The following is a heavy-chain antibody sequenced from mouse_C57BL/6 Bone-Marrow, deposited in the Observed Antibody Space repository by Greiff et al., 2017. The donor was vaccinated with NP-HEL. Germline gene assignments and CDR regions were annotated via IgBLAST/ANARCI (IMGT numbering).Heavy chain of an antibody. J-gene: IGHJ4*01. CDR2: IDPEDGET. CDR1: GFNIKDYY. V-gene: IGHV14-2*01. CDR3: AVVALYAMYY. D-gene: IGHD1-1*01. Sequence: VQPQQSGAELVKPGASVKLSCTASGFNIKDYYMHWVKQRTEQGLEWIGRIDPEDGETKYAPKFPGKATITADTSSNTAYLQLSSLTSEDTAVYYCAVVALYAMYYWGQGTSVTVSS.